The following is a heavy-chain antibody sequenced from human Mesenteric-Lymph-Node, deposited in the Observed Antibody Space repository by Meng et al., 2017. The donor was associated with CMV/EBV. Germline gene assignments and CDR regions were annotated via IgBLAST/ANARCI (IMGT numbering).Heavy chain of an antibody. D-gene: IGHD3-16*01. V-gene: IGHV3-21*01. J-gene: IGHJ4*02. CDR3: ARGVGSGGAPDY. CDR1: RFTFSNYS. Sequence: ESLKISCAASRFTFSNYSMNWVRQAPGKGLEWVSSITSRSTYTYYADSVKGRFTISRDNAENSLYLQMNSLRAEDTAVYYCARGVGSGGAPDYWGQGTLVTVSS. CDR2: ITSRSTYT.